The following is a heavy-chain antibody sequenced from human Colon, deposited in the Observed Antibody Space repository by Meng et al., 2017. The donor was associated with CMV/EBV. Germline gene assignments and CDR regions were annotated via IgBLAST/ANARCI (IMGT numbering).Heavy chain of an antibody. CDR3: ARAPYDSSAYYYFDY. V-gene: IGHV3-72*01. Sequence: SCAASGFTFSDHYMDWVRQAPGKGLEWVGRTRNKANSYTTEYAASVKGRFTISRDDSKNSLYLQMNSLKTEDTAVYYCARAPYDSSAYYYFDYWGQGTLVTVSS. CDR1: GFTFSDHY. J-gene: IGHJ4*02. D-gene: IGHD3-22*01. CDR2: TRNKANSYTT.